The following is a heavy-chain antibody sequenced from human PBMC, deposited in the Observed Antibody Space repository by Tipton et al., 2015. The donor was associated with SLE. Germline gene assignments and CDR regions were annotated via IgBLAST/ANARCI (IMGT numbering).Heavy chain of an antibody. CDR1: GGSISSYY. D-gene: IGHD3-10*01. J-gene: IGHJ3*02. Sequence: LRLSCTVSGGSISSYYWSWIRQPAGKGLEWIGRIYTSGSTNYNPSLKSRVTMSVDTSKNQFSLKLSSVTAADTAVYYCARDRRYYYGSGVKGDAFDIWGQGTMVTVSS. CDR2: IYTSGST. V-gene: IGHV4-4*07. CDR3: ARDRRYYYGSGVKGDAFDI.